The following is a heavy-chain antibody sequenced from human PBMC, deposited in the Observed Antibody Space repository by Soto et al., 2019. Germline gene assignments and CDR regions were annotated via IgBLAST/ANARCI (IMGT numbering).Heavy chain of an antibody. Sequence: QVQLHESGPGLVRPSETLSLTCTVSGGFITNHYWSWIRQPPGKGLEWLGYVYHSESAKYHPSLKSRVTNSLGASRNQFSLRPTSVTAADTAVYYCARYQLGNPNYDYMCYRDVWGNGTTVTVSS. CDR3: ARYQLGNPNYDYMCYRDV. CDR2: VYHSESA. J-gene: IGHJ6*03. D-gene: IGHD3-16*01. V-gene: IGHV4-59*08. CDR1: GGFITNHY.